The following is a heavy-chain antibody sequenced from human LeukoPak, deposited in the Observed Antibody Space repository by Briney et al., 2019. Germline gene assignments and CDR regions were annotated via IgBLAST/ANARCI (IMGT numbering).Heavy chain of an antibody. V-gene: IGHV3-30*02. Sequence: GGSLRLSCAASGFTFSSYGMHWVRQAPGKGLEWVAFIRYDGSNKYYADSVKGRFTISRDNSKNTLYLQMNSLRAEDTVVYYCARGTYYYDSSGYYSHYWGQGTLVTVSS. CDR3: ARGTYYYDSSGYYSHY. CDR1: GFTFSSYG. J-gene: IGHJ4*02. D-gene: IGHD3-22*01. CDR2: IRYDGSNK.